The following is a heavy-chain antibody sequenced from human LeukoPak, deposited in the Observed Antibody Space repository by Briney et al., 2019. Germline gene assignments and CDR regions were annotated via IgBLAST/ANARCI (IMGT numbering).Heavy chain of an antibody. CDR1: GFTFSSYE. Sequence: GGSLRLSCAASGFTFSSYEMNWVRQAPGKRLEWVSYISSSGSTIYYADSVKGRFTISRDNAKNSLYLQMNSLRAEDTAVYYCARKYCSGGSCYSAFDYWGQGTLVTVSS. J-gene: IGHJ4*02. D-gene: IGHD2-15*01. V-gene: IGHV3-48*03. CDR3: ARKYCSGGSCYSAFDY. CDR2: ISSSGSTI.